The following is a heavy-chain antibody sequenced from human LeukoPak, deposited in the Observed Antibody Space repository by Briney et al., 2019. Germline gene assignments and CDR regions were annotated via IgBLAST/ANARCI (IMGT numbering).Heavy chain of an antibody. CDR1: GFTFSSYS. V-gene: IGHV3-21*01. CDR2: ISSSSSYI. D-gene: IGHD2-21*02. CDR3: ARDPIVVVTAGDYFDY. J-gene: IGHJ4*02. Sequence: GGSLRLSCAASGFTFSSYSMNWVRQAPGKGLEWVSSISSSSSYIYYADSVKGRFTISRDNAKNSLYLQMNSLRAEDTAVYYCARDPIVVVTAGDYFDYWGQGTLVTVSS.